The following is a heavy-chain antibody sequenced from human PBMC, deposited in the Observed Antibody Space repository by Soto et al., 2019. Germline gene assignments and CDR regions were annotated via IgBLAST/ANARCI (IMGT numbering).Heavy chain of an antibody. Sequence: ISWVRQAPEQGLEWMGWISAYNGNTNYPQKFQGRVTMTTDTSTSTAYMELRSLRSDDTAVYYCARQKYYYDTSGYFMPDYWGQGTQVTVSS. V-gene: IGHV1-18*01. D-gene: IGHD3-22*01. CDR2: ISAYNGNT. J-gene: IGHJ4*02. CDR3: ARQKYYYDTSGYFMPDY.